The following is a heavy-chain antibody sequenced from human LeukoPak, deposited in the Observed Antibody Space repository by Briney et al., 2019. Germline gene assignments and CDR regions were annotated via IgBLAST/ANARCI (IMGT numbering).Heavy chain of an antibody. CDR1: GYTFTSYG. J-gene: IGHJ4*02. CDR2: INPIGST. Sequence: GASVKVSCKASGYTFTSYGISWVRQAPGQGLEWIGIINPIGSTTYAQKFQGRVTMTRDPSTSTVYMELSSLRSEDTAVYYCARSRRFDYWGQGTLVTVSS. CDR3: ARSRRFDY. V-gene: IGHV1-46*01.